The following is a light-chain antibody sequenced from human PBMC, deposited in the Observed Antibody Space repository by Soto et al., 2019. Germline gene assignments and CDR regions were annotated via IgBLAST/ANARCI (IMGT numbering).Light chain of an antibody. J-gene: IGLJ1*01. Sequence: QSVLTQPPSVSGAPGQTVTISCTGSSSNIGAGYGVHWYQQLPGTAPKLLIFDNSNRPSGVPDRFSGSKSGTSASLAITGLQAEDEADYYCQSYDSSLSGLDVFGSGTKLTVL. V-gene: IGLV1-40*01. CDR2: DNS. CDR1: SSNIGAGYG. CDR3: QSYDSSLSGLDV.